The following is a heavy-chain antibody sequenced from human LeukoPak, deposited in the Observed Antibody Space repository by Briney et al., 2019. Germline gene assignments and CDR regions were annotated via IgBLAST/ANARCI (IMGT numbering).Heavy chain of an antibody. CDR3: AKKERYSYGTNFDY. D-gene: IGHD5-18*01. J-gene: IGHJ4*02. Sequence: GGSLRLSCAASGFTFSSYAMSWVRQAPGKGLEWVSAISGSGGSTYYADSVKGRFTISRDNSKNTLYLQMNSLRAEDTDVYYCAKKERYSYGTNFDYWGQGTLVTVSS. CDR1: GFTFSSYA. CDR2: ISGSGGST. V-gene: IGHV3-23*01.